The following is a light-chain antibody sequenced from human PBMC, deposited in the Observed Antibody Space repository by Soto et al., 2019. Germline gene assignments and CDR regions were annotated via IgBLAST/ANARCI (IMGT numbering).Light chain of an antibody. J-gene: IGLJ3*02. V-gene: IGLV6-57*01. CDR2: EDN. CDR3: QSYDSSNQV. Sequence: FMLTQPHSVSESPGKTVTISCTRSSGSIASNYVQWYQQRPGSSPTTVIYEDNQRPSGVPDRFSGSIDSSSNSASLTISGLKTEDDADYYCQSYDSSNQVFGGGTKLTVL. CDR1: SGSIASNY.